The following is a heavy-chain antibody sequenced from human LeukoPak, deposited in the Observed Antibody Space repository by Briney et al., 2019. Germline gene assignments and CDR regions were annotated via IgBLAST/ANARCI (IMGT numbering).Heavy chain of an antibody. CDR1: GCTFSGYE. J-gene: IGHJ4*02. CDR3: SRHQLPDY. D-gene: IGHD1-26*01. Sequence: GGSLRLSCAASGCTFSGYEWNWVRQAPGKGLEWVAYSSNTGGTIYNPDSVKGGFTISRDNDKNLLLLEMNMLRVEDTAIYYCSRHQLPDYWGKGPRVSVSS. CDR2: SSNTGGTI. V-gene: IGHV3-48*03.